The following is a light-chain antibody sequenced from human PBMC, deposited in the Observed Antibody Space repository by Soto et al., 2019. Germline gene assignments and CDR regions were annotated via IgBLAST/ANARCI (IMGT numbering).Light chain of an antibody. CDR1: QSVSIC. CDR3: QQCGNWPTT. CDR2: HAS. J-gene: IGKJ5*01. V-gene: IGKV3-11*01. Sequence: EIVLTQSPATLSLSPGDRATLTCRASQSVSICLAWYQQKPGQAPRLLIYHASNLDSGVPARFSGSGSGTDFTLTISSLEPEDFAVYYCQQCGNWPTTFGLGTRLEIK.